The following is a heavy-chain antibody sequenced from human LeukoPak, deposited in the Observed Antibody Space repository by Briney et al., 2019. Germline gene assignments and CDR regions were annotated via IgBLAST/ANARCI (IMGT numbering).Heavy chain of an antibody. D-gene: IGHD3-3*01. CDR3: AKSWSGYYHYYMDV. V-gene: IGHV3-30*02. Sequence: GGSLRLSCAASGFSFRTYAMHWVRQALGKGLEWVASIGNDGTNRNHVDSVKGRFTISRDNSKNTVFLQMDSLRPEDTAIYYCAKSWSGYYHYYMDVWGTGTTVTVSS. J-gene: IGHJ6*03. CDR1: GFSFRTYA. CDR2: IGNDGTNR.